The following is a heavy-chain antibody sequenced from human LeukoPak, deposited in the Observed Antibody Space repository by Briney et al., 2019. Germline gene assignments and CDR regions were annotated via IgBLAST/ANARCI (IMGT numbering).Heavy chain of an antibody. CDR2: FYSGGST. D-gene: IGHD3-22*01. Sequence: GGSLRLSCADSGFTVSSSFMSWVRQPPGKGLEWVSIFYSGGSTYYADSVKGRFTISRDDSKNTLYLQMNSLRAEDTAVYSCARYYDRTGYYPGALDIWGQGTMVTVSS. CDR1: GFTVSSSF. CDR3: ARYYDRTGYYPGALDI. V-gene: IGHV3-66*01. J-gene: IGHJ3*02.